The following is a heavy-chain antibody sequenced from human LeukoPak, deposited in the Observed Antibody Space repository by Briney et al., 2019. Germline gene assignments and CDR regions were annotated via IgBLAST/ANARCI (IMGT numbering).Heavy chain of an antibody. D-gene: IGHD1-26*01. V-gene: IGHV3-30*02. Sequence: PGGSLRLSCAASGFTFSNYGMHWVRQAPGKGLEWVAFIRFDGSNKYYADSVKGRFTISRDNSKNTLYLQMDSLRAEDTAVYYCAREFPSRIVGAQRGAFDIWGQGTMVTVSS. CDR3: AREFPSRIVGAQRGAFDI. CDR2: IRFDGSNK. J-gene: IGHJ3*02. CDR1: GFTFSNYG.